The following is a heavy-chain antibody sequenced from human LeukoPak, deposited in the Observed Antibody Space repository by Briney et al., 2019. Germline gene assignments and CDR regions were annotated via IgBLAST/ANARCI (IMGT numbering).Heavy chain of an antibody. J-gene: IGHJ3*02. CDR1: GFNFSSHE. V-gene: IGHV3-48*03. CDR3: AKDLYRIVGVTRDTFDI. Sequence: GGSLTHSCSASGFNFSSHEMNWLRQAPGKGLEGVSYISRSAITIYFADSAKSRFTISRYHSKNTLYLQMNSLRAEDTAVYYCAKDLYRIVGVTRDTFDIWGQGTMVTV. D-gene: IGHD1-26*01. CDR2: ISRSAITI.